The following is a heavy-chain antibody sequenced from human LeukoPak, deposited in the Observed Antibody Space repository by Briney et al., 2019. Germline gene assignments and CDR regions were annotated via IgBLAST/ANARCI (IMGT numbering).Heavy chain of an antibody. Sequence: GGSLRLSCAASGFTFTSYNMNWVRQAPGKGLEWISFISSSGSTIYYADSVKGRFTIPRDNAKNSLYLQMNSLRAEDTAVYYCARKDIVVVPAANDLYYYYYYMDVWGKGTTVTISS. J-gene: IGHJ6*03. V-gene: IGHV3-48*04. CDR2: ISSSGSTI. CDR3: ARKDIVVVPAANDLYYYYYYMDV. D-gene: IGHD2-2*01. CDR1: GFTFTSYN.